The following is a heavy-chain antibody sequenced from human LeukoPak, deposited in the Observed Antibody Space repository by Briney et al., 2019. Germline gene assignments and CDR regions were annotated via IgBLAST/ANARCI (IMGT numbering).Heavy chain of an antibody. J-gene: IGHJ5*02. D-gene: IGHD4-23*01. Sequence: SVKVSCKASGGTFSSYAISWVRQAPGQGLEWMGGIIPIFGTANYAQKFQGRVTITTDASTSTAYMELSSLRSEDTAAYYCARGTYGGNSSSWFEPWGQGTLFTVSS. CDR2: IIPIFGTA. V-gene: IGHV1-69*05. CDR3: ARGTYGGNSSSWFEP. CDR1: GGTFSSYA.